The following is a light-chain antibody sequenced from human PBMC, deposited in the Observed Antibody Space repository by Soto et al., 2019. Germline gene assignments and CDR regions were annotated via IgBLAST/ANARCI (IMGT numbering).Light chain of an antibody. CDR3: QQYDNLPLT. V-gene: IGKV1-33*01. Sequence: DVPMTQSPSSLSASVRDRVTITCQASQDISNSLNWYQQKPGKAPKLLICDASNLEPGVPSRFSGSGSGTDFAFTISSLQPEDIGIYYCQQYDNLPLTFGPGTKVDIK. CDR2: DAS. CDR1: QDISNS. J-gene: IGKJ3*01.